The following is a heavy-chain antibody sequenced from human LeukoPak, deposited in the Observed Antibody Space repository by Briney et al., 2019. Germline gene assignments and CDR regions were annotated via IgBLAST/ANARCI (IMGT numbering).Heavy chain of an antibody. CDR2: IYYSGST. CDR3: ARYDSSGYSTFDP. CDR1: GGSISSSSYY. Sequence: PSETLSLTCTVSGGSISSSSYYWGWIRQPPGKGLEWIGSIYYSGSTYYNPSLKSRVTISVDTSKNQFSLKLSSVTAADTAVYYCARYDSSGYSTFDPWGQGTLVTVSS. V-gene: IGHV4-39*01. D-gene: IGHD3-22*01. J-gene: IGHJ5*02.